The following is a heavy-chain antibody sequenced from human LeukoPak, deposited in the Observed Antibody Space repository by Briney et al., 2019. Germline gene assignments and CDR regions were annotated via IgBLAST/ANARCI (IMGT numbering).Heavy chain of an antibody. D-gene: IGHD3-22*01. Sequence: GGSLRLSCAASGFTFSRYAMPWVRQAPGKGLEYVSAISSNGGSTYYPNSVKGRFTISRDNSKNTLYLQMGSLRAEDMAVYYCAREYYYDSSGYPAPLDPWGQGTLVTVSS. V-gene: IGHV3-64*01. CDR1: GFTFSRYA. J-gene: IGHJ5*02. CDR3: AREYYYDSSGYPAPLDP. CDR2: ISSNGGST.